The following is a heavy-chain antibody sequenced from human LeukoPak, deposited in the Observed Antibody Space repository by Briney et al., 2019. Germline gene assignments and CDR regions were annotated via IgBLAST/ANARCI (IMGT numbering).Heavy chain of an antibody. CDR1: GFTVSSNY. D-gene: IGHD3-22*01. CDR3: AKTLDDSSGYYFDY. Sequence: GGSLRLSCAASGFTVSSNYMSWVRQAPGKGLEWVSLISGNAGSTYYADSVKGRFTISRDNSKNTLYLQMNSLRAEDTAVYYCAKTLDDSSGYYFDYWGQGTLVTVSS. CDR2: ISGNAGST. J-gene: IGHJ4*02. V-gene: IGHV3-23*01.